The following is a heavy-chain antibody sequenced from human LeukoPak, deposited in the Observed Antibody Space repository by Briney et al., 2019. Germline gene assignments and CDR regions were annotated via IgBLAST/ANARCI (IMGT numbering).Heavy chain of an antibody. V-gene: IGHV3-23*01. CDR3: ARADSSGWCGGFDY. J-gene: IGHJ4*02. CDR1: GLTFSNYA. CDR2: ISGSGDNQ. Sequence: GGSLRLSCAVAGLTFSNYAMSWVRQAPGKGLEWVSVISGSGDNQYYADSMKGRFTISRDNSKNMLYLQINSLTAEDTAVYYCARADSSGWCGGFDYWGQGTLVTVSS. D-gene: IGHD6-19*01.